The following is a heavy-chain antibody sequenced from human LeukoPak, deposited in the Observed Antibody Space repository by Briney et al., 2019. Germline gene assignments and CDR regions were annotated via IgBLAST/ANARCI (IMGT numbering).Heavy chain of an antibody. CDR1: EFTFSSYS. V-gene: IGHV3-48*01. Sequence: AGGSLRLSCAASEFTFSSYSMNWVRQAPGKGLEWVSYITNSGNSKSYADSVKGRFTISRDNTKNSLYLQMNGLRAEDTAVYYCARSPRRDGYNPLDYWGQGTLVTVSS. CDR2: ITNSGNSK. J-gene: IGHJ4*02. CDR3: ARSPRRDGYNPLDY. D-gene: IGHD5-24*01.